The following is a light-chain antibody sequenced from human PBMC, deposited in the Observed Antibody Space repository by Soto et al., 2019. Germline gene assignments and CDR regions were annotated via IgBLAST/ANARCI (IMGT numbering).Light chain of an antibody. CDR1: QGISNY. V-gene: IGKV1-16*02. Sequence: DIEMTQSPSSLSASVGDRVTITCRASQGISNYVAWFQQKPGKVPKSLIYAASTLQSGVPSKFSGSGSGTDFTLTISSLQPEDSATYYCQQYHTYPPTFGGGTKVEIK. J-gene: IGKJ4*01. CDR2: AAS. CDR3: QQYHTYPPT.